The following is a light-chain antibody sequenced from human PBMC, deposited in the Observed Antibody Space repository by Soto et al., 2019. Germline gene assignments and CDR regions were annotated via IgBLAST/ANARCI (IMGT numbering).Light chain of an antibody. J-gene: IGLJ2*01. V-gene: IGLV2-23*01. CDR3: SSYPGRSPVL. CDR2: EDH. CDR1: SSDVGSYKS. Sequence: QSALTQPASVSGSPGQSITISCTGTSSDVGSYKSVSWYQQHPDEAPKLLIYEDHYRPSGVSHRFSASKSGNTASLTISGLRAEDEADYYCSSYPGRSPVLFGGGTKLTVL.